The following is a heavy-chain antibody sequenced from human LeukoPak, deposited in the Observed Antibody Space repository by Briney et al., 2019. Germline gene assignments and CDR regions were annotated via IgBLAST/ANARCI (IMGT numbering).Heavy chain of an antibody. Sequence: SETLSLTCTVSGGSISSGGYYWSWIRQHPGKGLEWIGYIYYSGSTYYNPSLKSRVTISVDTSKNQFSLKLSSVTAADTAVYYCARLYYDYVWGSYRYPPPIDYWGQGTLVTVSS. CDR1: GGSISSGGYY. CDR3: ARLYYDYVWGSYRYPPPIDY. J-gene: IGHJ4*02. CDR2: IYYSGST. D-gene: IGHD3-16*02. V-gene: IGHV4-31*03.